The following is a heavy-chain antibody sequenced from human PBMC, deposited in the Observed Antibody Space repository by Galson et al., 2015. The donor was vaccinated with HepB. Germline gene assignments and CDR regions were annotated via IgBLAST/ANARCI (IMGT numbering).Heavy chain of an antibody. J-gene: IGHJ4*02. CDR1: GFTFSSYA. CDR2: ISYDGSNK. CDR3: ARDGSPNYDSSGYFDY. V-gene: IGHV3-30-3*01. D-gene: IGHD3-22*01. Sequence: SLRLSCAASGFTFSSYAMHWVRQAPGKGLEWVAVISYDGSNKYYADSVKGRFTISRDNSKNTLYLQMNSLRAEDTAVYYCARDGSPNYDSSGYFDYWGQGTLVTVSS.